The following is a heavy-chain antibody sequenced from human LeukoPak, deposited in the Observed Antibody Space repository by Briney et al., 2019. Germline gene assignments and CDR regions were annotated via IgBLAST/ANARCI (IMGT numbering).Heavy chain of an antibody. CDR3: ARRRIPGRFDP. Sequence: PSETLSLTCAVYGGSFSGYYWSWIHQPPGKGLEWIGEINHSGSTNYNPSLKSRVTISVDTSKNQFSLKLSSVTAADTAVYYCARRRIPGRFDPWGQGTLVTVSS. V-gene: IGHV4-34*01. J-gene: IGHJ5*02. D-gene: IGHD1-14*01. CDR2: INHSGST. CDR1: GGSFSGYY.